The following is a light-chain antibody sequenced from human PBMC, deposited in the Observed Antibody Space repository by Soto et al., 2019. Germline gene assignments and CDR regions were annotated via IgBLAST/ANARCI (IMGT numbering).Light chain of an antibody. J-gene: IGKJ4*01. CDR2: AAS. CDR1: QGISSY. CDR3: QQYYSYLLT. Sequence: AIRMTQSTSSFSASTGDRVNITCRASQGISSYLAWYQQKPGKAPKLLIYAASTLQSRVPSRFSGSGSGTDFTLTISCLQSEDFATYYCQQYYSYLLTFGGGNKVEIK. V-gene: IGKV1-8*01.